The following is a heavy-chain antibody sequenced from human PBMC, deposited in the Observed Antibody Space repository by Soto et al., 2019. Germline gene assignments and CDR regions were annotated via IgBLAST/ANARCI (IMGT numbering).Heavy chain of an antibody. CDR2: ISSTTNYI. V-gene: IGHV3-21*01. J-gene: IGHJ4*02. CDR3: ARESEDLTSNFDY. Sequence: PGGSLRLSCAASGFTFTRYSMNWVRQAPGKGLEWVSSISSTTNYIYYADSMKGRFTVSRDNAKNSVYLEMDSLSAEDTAVYYCARESEDLTSNFDYWGQGTLVTVSS. CDR1: GFTFTRYS.